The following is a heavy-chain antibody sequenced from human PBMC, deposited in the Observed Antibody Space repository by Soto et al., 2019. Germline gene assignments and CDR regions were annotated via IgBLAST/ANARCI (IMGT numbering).Heavy chain of an antibody. Sequence: EVQLVESGGGLVQPGGSLRLSCVGSGFTFSHYEMNWARQAPGKGLEWVSYISPSGGAKYYTDSVKGRFTISRDNAKSSVYLQMNSLRGEDTAVYYCARDYGGNSTICDYLDVWGQGIRVTVSS. CDR3: ARDYGGNSTICDYLDV. CDR2: ISPSGGAK. V-gene: IGHV3-48*03. J-gene: IGHJ6*03. D-gene: IGHD2-2*01. CDR1: GFTFSHYE.